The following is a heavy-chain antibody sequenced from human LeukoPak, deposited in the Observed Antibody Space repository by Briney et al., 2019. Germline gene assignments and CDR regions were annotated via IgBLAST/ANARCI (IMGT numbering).Heavy chain of an antibody. CDR3: AREGVGATGFDY. CDR1: GFTFSSYE. Sequence: PGGSLRLSCAASGFTFSSYEMNWVRQAPGKGLVWVSRINSDGSSTSYADSVKGRFTISRDNAKNTLYLQMNSLRAEDTAVYYCAREGVGATGFDYWGQGTLVTVSS. V-gene: IGHV3-74*01. D-gene: IGHD1-26*01. J-gene: IGHJ4*02. CDR2: INSDGSST.